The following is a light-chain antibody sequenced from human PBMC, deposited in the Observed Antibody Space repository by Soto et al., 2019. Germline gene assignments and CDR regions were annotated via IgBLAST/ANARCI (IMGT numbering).Light chain of an antibody. CDR1: ESIINDY. CDR2: ATS. V-gene: IGKV3-20*01. CDR3: QQYGRSPL. J-gene: IGKJ5*01. Sequence: EFVLTQSPGTLSLSPGETATLSCRASESIINDYSAWYQQRPGQPPRLLIYATSKRAPGIPDRFSGSGSGTDFTLTISRLEPEDFAVYYCQQYGRSPLFGQGTRLDIK.